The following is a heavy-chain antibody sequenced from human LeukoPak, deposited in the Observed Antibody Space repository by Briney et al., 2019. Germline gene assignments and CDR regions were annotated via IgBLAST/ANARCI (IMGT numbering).Heavy chain of an antibody. D-gene: IGHD6-19*01. J-gene: IGHJ4*02. Sequence: GGSLRLSCAASGFTFSSYSMNWVRQAPGKGLEWVSYISSSSSTIYYADSVKGRFTISRDNARNSLYLQMNSLRAEDTAVYYCARDGIVGSGWYYFDYWGQRTLVTVSS. CDR3: ARDGIVGSGWYYFDY. CDR1: GFTFSSYS. V-gene: IGHV3-48*04. CDR2: ISSSSSTI.